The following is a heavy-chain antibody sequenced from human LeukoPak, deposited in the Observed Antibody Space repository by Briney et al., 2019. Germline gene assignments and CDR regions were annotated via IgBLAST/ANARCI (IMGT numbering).Heavy chain of an antibody. Sequence: NPGGSLRLSCAASGFTFSGYTMNWVRQAPGKGLEWVSSISSSSSYIYYADSVKGRFTISRDNAKNSLYLQMNSLRAEDTAVYYCARDTYDILTGYYKWAFDVRGQVTMVTASS. CDR3: ARDTYDILTGYYKWAFDV. CDR2: ISSSSSYI. V-gene: IGHV3-21*06. CDR1: GFTFSGYT. J-gene: IGHJ3*01. D-gene: IGHD3-9*01.